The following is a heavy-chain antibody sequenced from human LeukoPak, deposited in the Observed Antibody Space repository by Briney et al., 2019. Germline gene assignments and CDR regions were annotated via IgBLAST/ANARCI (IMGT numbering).Heavy chain of an antibody. CDR3: ARDPHALDY. V-gene: IGHV3-48*01. CDR2: TAYTGTI. Sequence: GGSLRLSCAASGFSFGSYSMNWVRQAPGKGLEWVAYTAYTGTIHYADSVRGRFAISRDNAKNSLYLELNSLRVEDTAVYYCARDPHALDYWGQGTRVTVSS. CDR1: GFSFGSYS. J-gene: IGHJ4*02.